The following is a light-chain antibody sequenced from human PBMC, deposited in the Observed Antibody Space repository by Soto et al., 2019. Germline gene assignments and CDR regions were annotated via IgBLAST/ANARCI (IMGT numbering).Light chain of an antibody. J-gene: IGKJ2*01. CDR2: DAS. CDR1: QDISNY. CDR3: QQYDNLPLYT. Sequence: DIQMTQSPSSLSASVGDRVTITGQASQDISNYLNWYQQKPGKAPKLLIYDASNLETGVPSRFRGSGSGTDCTFTISSLQPEDSATYYCQQYDNLPLYTFGQGTKLEIK. V-gene: IGKV1-33*01.